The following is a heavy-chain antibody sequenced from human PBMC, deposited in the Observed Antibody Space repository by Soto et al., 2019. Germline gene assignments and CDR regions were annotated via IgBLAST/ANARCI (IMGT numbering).Heavy chain of an antibody. Sequence: QVQLVQSGAEVKKPGASVKVSCKASGYTFTTYGINWVRQAPGQGLEWMGWVSPYNGDTTYAQKVQGRVTMTTDTSTRTAYLELRSLRSDDTAVYYCVREVGHMDVWGQGTTVTVSS. D-gene: IGHD2-2*01. J-gene: IGHJ6*02. CDR1: GYTFTTYG. CDR2: VSPYNGDT. CDR3: VREVGHMDV. V-gene: IGHV1-18*04.